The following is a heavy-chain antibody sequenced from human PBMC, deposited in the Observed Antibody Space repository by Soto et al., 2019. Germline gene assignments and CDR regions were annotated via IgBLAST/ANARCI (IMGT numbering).Heavy chain of an antibody. D-gene: IGHD3-10*01. J-gene: IGHJ3*02. CDR2: IYYSGST. Sequence: QVQLQESGPGLVKPSQTLSLACTVSGGSISSGGYYWSWIRQHPGKGLEWIGYIYYSGSTYYNPSLKSRVTISVDTSKNQFSLKLSSVTAADTAVYYCAGLWFGELLGWVLDAFDIWGQGTMVTVSS. CDR1: GGSISSGGYY. V-gene: IGHV4-31*03. CDR3: AGLWFGELLGWVLDAFDI.